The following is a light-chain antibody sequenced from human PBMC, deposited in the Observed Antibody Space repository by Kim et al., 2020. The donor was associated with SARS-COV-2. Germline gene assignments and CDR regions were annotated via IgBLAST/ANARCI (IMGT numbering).Light chain of an antibody. CDR3: QQYGSSPRT. V-gene: IGKV3-20*01. CDR2: GAS. CDR1: SSS. J-gene: IGKJ1*01. Sequence: SSSLAWYQQKPGQAPRLLVYGASSRATGIPDRFGGSGSGTDFTLTISRLEPEDFAVYYCQQYGSSPRTFGQGTKVDIK.